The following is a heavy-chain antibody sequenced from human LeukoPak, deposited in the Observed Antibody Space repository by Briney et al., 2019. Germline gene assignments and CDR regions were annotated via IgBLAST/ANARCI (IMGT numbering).Heavy chain of an antibody. CDR1: GYTFTSYY. D-gene: IGHD3-10*01. Sequence: ASVKVSCKASGYTFTSYYMHWVRQAPGQGLEWMGIVNPSGGSTSYAKKFQGRVTMTRDTSTSTVYMELSSLRSEDTAVYYCARGFTAGGSGSHNWFDPWGQGTLVTVSS. V-gene: IGHV1-46*01. CDR2: VNPSGGST. CDR3: ARGFTAGGSGSHNWFDP. J-gene: IGHJ5*02.